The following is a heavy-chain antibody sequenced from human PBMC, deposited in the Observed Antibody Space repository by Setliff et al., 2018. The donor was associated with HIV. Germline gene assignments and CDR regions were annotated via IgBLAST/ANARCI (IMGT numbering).Heavy chain of an antibody. D-gene: IGHD3-9*01. J-gene: IGHJ6*02. CDR1: GGTFSSYA. CDR2: INPNSGGT. Sequence: ASVKVSCKASGGTFSSYAISWVRQAPGQGLEWMGWINPNSGGTNYAQKFQGRVTMTRDTSISTAYMELSRLRSDDTAVYYCARDWRLRYFDWLYSGMDVWGQGTTVTVSS. CDR3: ARDWRLRYFDWLYSGMDV. V-gene: IGHV1-2*02.